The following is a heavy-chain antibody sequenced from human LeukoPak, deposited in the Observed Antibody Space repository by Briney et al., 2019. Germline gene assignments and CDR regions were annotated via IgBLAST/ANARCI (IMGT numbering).Heavy chain of an antibody. CDR1: GFTFGSYG. CDR2: IRYDGSNK. D-gene: IGHD1-26*01. Sequence: GGSLRLSCAASGFTFGSYGMHWVRQAPGKGLEWVAFIRYDGSNKYYADSVKGRFTISRDNSKNTLYLQMNSLRAEDTAVYYCAKDGVPGSPYLYYFDYWGQGALVTVSS. CDR3: AKDGVPGSPYLYYFDY. J-gene: IGHJ4*02. V-gene: IGHV3-30*02.